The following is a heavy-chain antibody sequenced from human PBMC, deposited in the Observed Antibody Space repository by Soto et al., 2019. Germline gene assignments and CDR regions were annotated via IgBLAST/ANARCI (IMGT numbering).Heavy chain of an antibody. V-gene: IGHV2-5*01. CDR2: VYWNDER. CDR1: GFSLTTTGVG. Sequence: QIALQESGPTVVKPTQTLTLTCTFSGFSLTTTGVGVGWIRHAPGKALEWLAMVYWNDERRYSPSLKSRLTITQDTSKNQVVLTMTYMDPVATATYFCAHYDSSGYFSHFDSWGQGTLVTVSS. CDR3: AHYDSSGYFSHFDS. J-gene: IGHJ4*02. D-gene: IGHD3-22*01.